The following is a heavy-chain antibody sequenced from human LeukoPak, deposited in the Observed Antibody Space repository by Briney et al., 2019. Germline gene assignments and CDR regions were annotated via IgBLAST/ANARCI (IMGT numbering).Heavy chain of an antibody. CDR3: ARIERQFCSGGVCYSDY. CDR2: IYYSGST. V-gene: IGHV4-39*01. J-gene: IGHJ4*02. Sequence: PSETLSLTCTVSGGSISSSPYYWGWIRQPPGKGLEWIGYIYYSGSTNYNPSLKSRVTISVDTPKNQFSLKLSSVTAADTAVYYCARIERQFCSGGVCYSDYWGRGTLVTVSS. CDR1: GGSISSSPYY. D-gene: IGHD2-15*01.